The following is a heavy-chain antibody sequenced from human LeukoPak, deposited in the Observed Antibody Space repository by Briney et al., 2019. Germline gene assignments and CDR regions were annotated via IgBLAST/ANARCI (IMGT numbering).Heavy chain of an antibody. CDR1: GFTFSTYS. V-gene: IGHV4-39*07. J-gene: IGHJ3*02. CDR2: IYYSGST. CDR3: ARVPGGYYDSSGYYVDAFDI. D-gene: IGHD3-22*01. Sequence: GSLRLSCAASGFTFSTYSMYWVRQAPGKGLEWIGSIYYSGSTYYNPSLKSRVTISVDTSKNQFSLKLSSVTAADTAVYYCARVPGGYYDSSGYYVDAFDIWGQGTMVTVSS.